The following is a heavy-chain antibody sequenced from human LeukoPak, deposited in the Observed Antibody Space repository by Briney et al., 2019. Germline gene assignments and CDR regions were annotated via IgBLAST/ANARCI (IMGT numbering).Heavy chain of an antibody. V-gene: IGHV4-59*01. D-gene: IGHD3-22*01. J-gene: IGHJ3*02. CDR3: ARPSSITMIVEWTGAFDI. CDR2: IYYSGST. Sequence: SETLSLTCTVSGGSIYSYYWSWIRQPPGKGLEWIGYIYYSGSTNYNPSLKSRVTISVDTSKNQFSLKLTSVTTADTAVYYCARPSSITMIVEWTGAFDIWGQGTMVTVSS. CDR1: GGSIYSYY.